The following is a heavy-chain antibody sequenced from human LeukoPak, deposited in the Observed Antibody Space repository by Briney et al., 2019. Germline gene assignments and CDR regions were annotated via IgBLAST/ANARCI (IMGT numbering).Heavy chain of an antibody. CDR2: ISSSSSYI. CDR3: ARAPKYCSSTSCYVNWFDP. CDR1: GFTFSSYS. V-gene: IGHV3-21*01. Sequence: GGSLRLSCAASGFTFSSYSMNWVRQAPGKGLEWVSSISSSSSYIYYADSVKGRSTISRDNAKNSLYLQMNSLRAEDTAVYYCARAPKYCSSTSCYVNWFDPWGQGTLVTVSS. D-gene: IGHD2-2*01. J-gene: IGHJ5*02.